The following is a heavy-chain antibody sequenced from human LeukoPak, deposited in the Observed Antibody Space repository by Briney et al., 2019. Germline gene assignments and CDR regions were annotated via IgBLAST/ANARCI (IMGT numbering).Heavy chain of an antibody. CDR1: GYTFSDYY. CDR2: INPKNSGT. Sequence: ASVKVSCKTSGYTFSDYYIHWVRQSPGQGLEWMGWINPKNSGTKYAQKFQGWITMTTDTSTSTAYMELTSLRSNDTAVYYRARVTVTTLFDHWGPGTLVTVSS. CDR3: ARVTVTTLFDH. V-gene: IGHV1-2*04. D-gene: IGHD4-17*01. J-gene: IGHJ4*02.